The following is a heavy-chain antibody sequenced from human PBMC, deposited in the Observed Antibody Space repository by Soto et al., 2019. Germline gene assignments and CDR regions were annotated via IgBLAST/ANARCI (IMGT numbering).Heavy chain of an antibody. CDR1: GGTFSSYA. V-gene: IGHV1-69*13. CDR2: IIPIFGTA. CDR3: ALSVCSGGSCYESPGYYYYGMDV. J-gene: IGHJ6*02. D-gene: IGHD2-15*01. Sequence: SVKVSCKASGGTFSSYAISWVRQAPGQGLEWMGGIIPIFGTANYAQKFQGRVTITADESTSTAYMELSSLRSEDTAVYYCALSVCSGGSCYESPGYYYYGMDVWGQGTTVTVSS.